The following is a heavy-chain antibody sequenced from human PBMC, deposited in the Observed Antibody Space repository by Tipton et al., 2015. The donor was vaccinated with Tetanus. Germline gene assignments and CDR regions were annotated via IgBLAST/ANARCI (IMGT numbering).Heavy chain of an antibody. CDR1: GGSVRSGSYY. Sequence: TLSLTCTVSGGSVRSGSYYWNWIRLPPGKGLEWIGYISYSGSTNSNYSLKSRITISQDTSKNQFSLKLTSVTAADTAVYYCARANYDFPKKGPFDSWGQGTLVIVSS. V-gene: IGHV4-61*01. CDR2: ISYSGST. D-gene: IGHD3-3*01. CDR3: ARANYDFPKKGPFDS. J-gene: IGHJ4*02.